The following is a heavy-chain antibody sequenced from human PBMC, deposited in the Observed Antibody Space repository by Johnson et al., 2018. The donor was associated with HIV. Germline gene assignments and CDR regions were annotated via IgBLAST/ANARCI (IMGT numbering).Heavy chain of an antibody. J-gene: IGHJ3*02. CDR3: AVVQWLPDDVFNI. CDR2: INSDGSST. Sequence: VQLVESGGGLVKPGGSLRLSCVGSGFTFSTNWMHWVRQAPGKGLVWVSRINSDGSSTSYAASVKGRFTISRDNAKNTLYLQMDSLGAEDSAVYYCAVVQWLPDDVFNIWGQGTMVTVSS. D-gene: IGHD3-22*01. CDR1: GFTFSTNW. V-gene: IGHV3-74*02.